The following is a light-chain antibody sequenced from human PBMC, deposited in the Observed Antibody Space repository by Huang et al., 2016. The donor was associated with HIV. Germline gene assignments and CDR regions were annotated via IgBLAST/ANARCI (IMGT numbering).Light chain of an antibody. Sequence: IILTQSPGTLAFSPGERAPLSVRPSKGVSADYVVWYKQKPGQAPRLLILAATTRATGIPDRVIGGVSGTDFSLTIDKLEPEDFAVYHCQQFGTSPVTFGGGTKVEIK. CDR1: KGVSADY. CDR3: QQFGTSPVT. V-gene: IGKV3-20*01. J-gene: IGKJ4*01. CDR2: AAT.